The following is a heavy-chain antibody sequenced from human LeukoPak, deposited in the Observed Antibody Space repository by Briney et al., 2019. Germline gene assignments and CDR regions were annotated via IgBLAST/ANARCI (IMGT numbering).Heavy chain of an antibody. CDR2: TYYRSKRYN. D-gene: IGHD6-19*01. CDR1: GDSVSSNSPT. Sequence: SQTLSLTCAISGDSVSSNSPTWHWIRQSPSRGLEWLGRTYYRSKRYNDYAVSVKSRIIINPDPSKNQFSLQLNSVTPEDTAVYYCARDPYSTGLFDYWGQGILVTVSS. CDR3: ARDPYSTGLFDY. V-gene: IGHV6-1*01. J-gene: IGHJ4*02.